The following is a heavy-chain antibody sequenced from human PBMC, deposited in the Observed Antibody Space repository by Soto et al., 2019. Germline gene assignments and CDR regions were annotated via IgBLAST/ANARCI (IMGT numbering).Heavy chain of an antibody. CDR1: GYSFTSYW. J-gene: IGHJ4*02. Sequence: QVQLVQSGAEVKKPGASVKVSCQASGYSFTSYWMHWVRQAPGQGLEWMGIINPSGGGTTYAQNFQGRVTMTRDTSTRTGYMELSGLRSEDTAVYFCARQPTLMVYASFDSWGQRTQVTVSS. D-gene: IGHD2-8*01. CDR3: ARQPTLMVYASFDS. V-gene: IGHV1-46*03. CDR2: INPSGGGT.